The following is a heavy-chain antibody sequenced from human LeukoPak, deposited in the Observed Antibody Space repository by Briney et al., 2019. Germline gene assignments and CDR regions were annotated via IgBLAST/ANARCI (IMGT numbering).Heavy chain of an antibody. CDR2: VNHSGVT. Sequence: SETLSLTCAVYGGSFSDYYWTWIRQPPGKGLEWIGEVNHSGVTNYNPSIKSRVTLSVDTLKNQFSLKVNSVTAADTAVYYCARSPTSRVSATCPVAYSGYDLDYWSRGMLVTVSS. V-gene: IGHV4-34*01. D-gene: IGHD5-12*01. CDR3: ARSPTSRVSATCPVAYSGYDLDY. CDR1: GGSFSDYY. J-gene: IGHJ4*02.